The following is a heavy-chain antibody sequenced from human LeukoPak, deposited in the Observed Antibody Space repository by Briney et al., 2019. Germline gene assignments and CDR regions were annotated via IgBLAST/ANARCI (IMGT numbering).Heavy chain of an antibody. CDR3: ARDVRGIMITFGGVIEGPFDY. Sequence: ASVKVSCKASGYTFTGYYMHWVRQAPGQGLEWMGWINPNRGGTNYAQKFQGRVTMTRDTSISTAYMELSRLRSDDTAVYYCARDVRGIMITFGGVIEGPFDYWGQGTLVTVSS. D-gene: IGHD3-16*02. CDR2: INPNRGGT. V-gene: IGHV1-2*02. CDR1: GYTFTGYY. J-gene: IGHJ4*02.